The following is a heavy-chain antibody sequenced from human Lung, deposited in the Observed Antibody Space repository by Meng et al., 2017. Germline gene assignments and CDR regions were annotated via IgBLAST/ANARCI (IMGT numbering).Heavy chain of an antibody. CDR1: GGSFSDYY. CDR3: ARGPTTMAHDFDY. J-gene: IGHJ4*02. CDR2: INHSGST. D-gene: IGHD4-11*01. V-gene: IGHV4-34*01. Sequence: QVHVQQWGAGLLKPSGALSIPGFVSGGSFSDYYWSWIRQPPGKGLEWIGEINHSGSTNYNPSLESRATISVDTSQNNLSLKLSSVTAADSAVYYCARGPTTMAHDFDYWGQGTLVTVSS.